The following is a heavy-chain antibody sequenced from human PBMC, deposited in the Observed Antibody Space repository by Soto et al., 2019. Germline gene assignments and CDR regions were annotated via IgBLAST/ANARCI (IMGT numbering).Heavy chain of an antibody. CDR3: ASRIAVTAIDY. J-gene: IGHJ4*02. CDR2: ISYDGSKK. CDR1: GFTFRSYD. Sequence: GGSLRLSCTASGFTFRSYDMHWVRQALGKGLEWVALISYDGSKKYYADSVKGRFTISRDNSRNTLYLQMNSPRGDDTAIYYCASRIAVTAIDYWGQGXLVTVSS. V-gene: IGHV3-30*03. D-gene: IGHD6-19*01.